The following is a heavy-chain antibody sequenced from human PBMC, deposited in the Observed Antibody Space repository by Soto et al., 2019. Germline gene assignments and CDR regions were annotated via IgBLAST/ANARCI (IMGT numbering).Heavy chain of an antibody. CDR2: TYWDDDN. Sequence: QITLKESGPPLVNPTQTLTLTCSFSGFSITTYGVGVGWVRQPPGKALEWLAFTYWDDDNRYNPSLKSRLTTTKDTSKNQAVLTMTNMDPADTATYFCAQRVTLMSTWNYGAFDFWGQGVWVTVPS. D-gene: IGHD1-7*01. J-gene: IGHJ3*01. V-gene: IGHV2-5*02. CDR3: AQRVTLMSTWNYGAFDF. CDR1: GFSITTYGVG.